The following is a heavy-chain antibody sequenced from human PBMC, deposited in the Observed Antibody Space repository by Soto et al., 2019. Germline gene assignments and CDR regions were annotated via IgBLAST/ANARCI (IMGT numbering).Heavy chain of an antibody. CDR3: ARNMDYYYGPGSGNGHGF. CDR2: INTKFGDT. CDR1: GYTFTAYY. D-gene: IGHD3-10*01. J-gene: IGHJ6*02. V-gene: IGHV1-2*02. Sequence: QVQLVQSGAEVKEPGDSVRVSCEASGYTFTAYYINWVRQAPGQGLEWMGWINTKFGDTTYAQDFQGRVSMTSDMSISTVNTKLSRLTSDNTAIYYCARNMDYYYGPGSGNGHGFWGQGTTVTVFS.